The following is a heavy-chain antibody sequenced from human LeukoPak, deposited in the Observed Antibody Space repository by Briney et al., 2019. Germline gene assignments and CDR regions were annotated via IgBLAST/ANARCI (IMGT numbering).Heavy chain of an antibody. Sequence: SQTLPLTCTVSGGSISSGGYYGSWIRQPPGKGLGWIGYIYHSGSTYYNPSLKSRVTISVDRSKNQFSLKLSSVTAADTAVYYCARDSGSYLDYWGQGTLVTVSS. CDR1: GGSISSGGYY. CDR3: ARDSGSYLDY. D-gene: IGHD1-26*01. V-gene: IGHV4-30-2*01. CDR2: IYHSGST. J-gene: IGHJ4*02.